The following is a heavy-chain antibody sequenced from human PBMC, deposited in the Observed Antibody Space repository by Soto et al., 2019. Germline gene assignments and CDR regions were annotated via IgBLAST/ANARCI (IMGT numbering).Heavy chain of an antibody. CDR2: IYWGDEK. J-gene: IGHJ4*02. Sequence: QITLKESGPTLVKPTQTLTLTCTFSGFSLSSSGVGVAWIRQPPGKDLEWLALIYWGDEKLYSPSLKSRLTISNDTSKNHVVLTMTNMDPVDTATYYCAHRYCSGGSCYMSFDYWGQGTLVTVSS. V-gene: IGHV2-5*02. CDR3: AHRYCSGGSCYMSFDY. D-gene: IGHD2-15*01. CDR1: GFSLSSSGVG.